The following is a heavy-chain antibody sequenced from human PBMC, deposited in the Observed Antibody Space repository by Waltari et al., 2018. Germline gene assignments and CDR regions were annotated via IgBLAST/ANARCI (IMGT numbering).Heavy chain of an antibody. Sequence: QVQLQQWGAGLLKPSETLSLTCAVYGGSFSGYYWSWIRQPPGKGLEWIGEINHGGSTNYNPSLKSRVTISVDTSKNQFSLKLSSVTAADTAVYYCARGWSGYDDAFDIWGQGTMVTISS. CDR2: INHGGST. CDR3: ARGWSGYDDAFDI. J-gene: IGHJ3*02. V-gene: IGHV4-34*01. D-gene: IGHD3-3*01. CDR1: GGSFSGYY.